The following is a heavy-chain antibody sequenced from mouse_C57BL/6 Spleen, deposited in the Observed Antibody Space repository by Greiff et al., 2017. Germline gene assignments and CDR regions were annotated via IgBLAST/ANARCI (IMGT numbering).Heavy chain of an antibody. CDR1: GFTFSSYG. CDR3: ARNDYDVRYAMDY. D-gene: IGHD2-4*01. Sequence: EVKLVESGGDLVKPGGSLKLSCAASGFTFSSYGMSWVRQTPDKRLEWVATISSGGSYTYYPDSVKGRFTISRDNAKNTLYLQISSLKSEDTAMYYCARNDYDVRYAMDYWGQGTSVTVSS. V-gene: IGHV5-6*01. J-gene: IGHJ4*01. CDR2: ISSGGSYT.